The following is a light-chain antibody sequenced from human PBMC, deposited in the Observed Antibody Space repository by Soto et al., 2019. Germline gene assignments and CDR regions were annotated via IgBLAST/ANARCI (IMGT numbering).Light chain of an antibody. J-gene: IGKJ3*01. V-gene: IGKV3-20*01. CDR2: DAS. Sequence: EIVLTQSPGTLSLSPGERATLSCRVSQSVSSSHSSYLAWYQQTPGQAPRLLFYDASSSASGIPDRFSGSGSVTDFTLTISMLAPEDFAVYYWHHYGSSPIFTFGPGTKVDIK. CDR1: QSVSSSHSSY. CDR3: HHYGSSPIFT.